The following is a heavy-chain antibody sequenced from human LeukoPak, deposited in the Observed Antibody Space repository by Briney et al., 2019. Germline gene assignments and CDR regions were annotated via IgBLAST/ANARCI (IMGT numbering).Heavy chain of an antibody. CDR1: GFTFSDYY. D-gene: IGHD2-15*01. Sequence: PGGSLRLSCAASGFTFSDYYMSWIRQAPGKELEWVSYISSSGSTIYYGDSVKGRFTFSRDNAKNSLYLQMNSLRAEDTAVYYCARGVEVPYSNWLDPWGQGTLVTVSS. V-gene: IGHV3-11*01. CDR3: ARGVEVPYSNWLDP. J-gene: IGHJ5*02. CDR2: ISSSGSTI.